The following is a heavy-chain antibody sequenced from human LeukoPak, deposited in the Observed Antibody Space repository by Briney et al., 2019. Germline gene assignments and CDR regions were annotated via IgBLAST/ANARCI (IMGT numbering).Heavy chain of an antibody. V-gene: IGHV4-39*01. CDR3: ARANRFCSGGRCAYPSPDY. Sequence: SETLSFTCDVSRGSISRSSYYWGWIRQSPGKGLEWIGSIYYSGTHYGGTAYYNPSLKSRVTISVDTSKNQFSLKLTSVTAADTAVYSCARANRFCSGGRCAYPSPDYWGQGTLVTVSS. CDR1: RGSISRSSYY. CDR2: IYYSGTHYGGTA. D-gene: IGHD2-15*01. J-gene: IGHJ4*02.